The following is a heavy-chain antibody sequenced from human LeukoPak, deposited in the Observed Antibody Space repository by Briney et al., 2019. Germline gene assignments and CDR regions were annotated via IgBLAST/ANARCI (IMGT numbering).Heavy chain of an antibody. J-gene: IGHJ6*03. CDR3: ARDPIVVVPAEGYYMDV. V-gene: IGHV1-2*02. CDR1: LYIYNGCY. D-gene: IGHD2-2*01. CDR2: INPKSGGT. Sequence: SVKVSCKASLYIYNGCYMHWVRQAPAQGLECMGWINPKSGGTNYAQKFQGRVTMTRDTSISTGYMELSRLRSDDTAVYYWARDPIVVVPAEGYYMDVWGKGTTVTVSS.